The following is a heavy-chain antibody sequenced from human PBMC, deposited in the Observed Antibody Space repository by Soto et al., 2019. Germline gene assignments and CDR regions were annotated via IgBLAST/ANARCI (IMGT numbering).Heavy chain of an antibody. J-gene: IGHJ4*02. D-gene: IGHD2-2*01. CDR3: ARQAWTRLDC. Sequence: QVQLQGSGPGLLKPSETLSLTCAVSGGSISSSVWWVWVRQPPGKGLEWIGEIFHSGSTNYNPSLKSRATMSVDKSKNQFSLNLTSVTAADTALYYCARQAWTRLDCWGQGTLVAFSS. CDR1: GGSISSSVW. CDR2: IFHSGST. V-gene: IGHV4-4*02.